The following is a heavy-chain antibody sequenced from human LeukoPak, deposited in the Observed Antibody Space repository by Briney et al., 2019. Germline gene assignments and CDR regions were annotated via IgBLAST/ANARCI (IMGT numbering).Heavy chain of an antibody. J-gene: IGHJ4*02. V-gene: IGHV3-7*01. CDR2: IKQDGSQI. D-gene: IGHD2-2*01. CDR3: AREYCSGTSCYGYFDY. Sequence: GGSLRLSCATSGFTFSSYWMSWVRRAPGKGLEWVANIKQDGSQIFYVDSVKGRFTISRDTAKNSLSLQMNSLRAGDTAVYYCAREYCSGTSCYGYFDYWGQGTLVTVSS. CDR1: GFTFSSYW.